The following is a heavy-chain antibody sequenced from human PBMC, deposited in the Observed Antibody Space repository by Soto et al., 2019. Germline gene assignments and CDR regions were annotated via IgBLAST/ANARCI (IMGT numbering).Heavy chain of an antibody. J-gene: IGHJ4*02. CDR2: IYYSGST. CDR3: ARLTAPIAVAIFDY. Sequence: PSETLSLTCTVSGGSISSYYWSWIRQPPGKGLEWIGYIYYSGSTNYNPSLKSRVTISVDTSKNQFSLKLSSVTAADTAVYYCARLTAPIAVAIFDYWGQRTLVTVSS. CDR1: GGSISSYY. D-gene: IGHD6-19*01. V-gene: IGHV4-59*01.